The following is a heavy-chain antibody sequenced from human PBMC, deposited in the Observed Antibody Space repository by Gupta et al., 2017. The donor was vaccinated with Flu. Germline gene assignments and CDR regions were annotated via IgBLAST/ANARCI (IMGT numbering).Heavy chain of an antibody. CDR3: VKTMAGAGYYFYGMDV. Sequence: PGKGLEWVAGISWNSGSVRYADYVKGRFTISRDNAKNSLYLQMNSLRAEDTALYYCVKTMAGAGYYFYGMDVWCRGTTVTVSS. D-gene: IGHD6-19*01. J-gene: IGHJ6*02. CDR2: ISWNSGSV. V-gene: IGHV3-9*01.